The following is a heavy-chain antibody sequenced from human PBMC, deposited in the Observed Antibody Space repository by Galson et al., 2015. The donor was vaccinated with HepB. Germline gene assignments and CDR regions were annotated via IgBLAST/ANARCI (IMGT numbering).Heavy chain of an antibody. CDR3: VREGVRNHDFWSGSHYGLDL. Sequence: SLRLSCAASGFTFSDHYMNWVRQAPGQGLEWLSYIGNRGKYINYADSVQGQFTISRDNAKNSLYLQMNSLRAEDTAVYYCVREGVRNHDFWSGSHYGLDLWGRGTTVTVSS. D-gene: IGHD3-3*01. J-gene: IGHJ6*02. CDR2: IGNRGKYI. CDR1: GFTFSDHY. V-gene: IGHV3-11*06.